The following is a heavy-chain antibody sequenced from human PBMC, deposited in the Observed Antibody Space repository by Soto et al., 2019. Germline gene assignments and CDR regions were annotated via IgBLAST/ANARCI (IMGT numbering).Heavy chain of an antibody. J-gene: IGHJ6*02. CDR3: ARGRIQLWLRLYYYYGMDV. D-gene: IGHD5-18*01. V-gene: IGHV4-30-4*01. Sequence: PSETLSLTCTVPGGSISSGDYYWSWIRQPPGKGLEWIGYIYYSGSTYYNPSLKSRVTISVDTSKNQFSLKLSSVTAADTAVYYCARGRIQLWLRLYYYYGMDVWGQGTTVTSP. CDR1: GGSISSGDYY. CDR2: IYYSGST.